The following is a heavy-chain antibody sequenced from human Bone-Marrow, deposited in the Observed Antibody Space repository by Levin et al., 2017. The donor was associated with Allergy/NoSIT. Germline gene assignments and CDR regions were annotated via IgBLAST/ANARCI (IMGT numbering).Heavy chain of an antibody. CDR2: SSSTGSTI. J-gene: IGHJ5*02. Sequence: MPGGSLRLSCVASGFTFTDHYMTWIRQAPGKGLEWISHSSSTGSTIYYADSVKGRFTISRDNARNSLYLQMNSLRVEDTAVYYCARGPQGSGSYRWFDPWGQGTLVTVSS. CDR1: GFTFTDHY. V-gene: IGHV3-11*01. D-gene: IGHD3-10*01. CDR3: ARGPQGSGSYRWFDP.